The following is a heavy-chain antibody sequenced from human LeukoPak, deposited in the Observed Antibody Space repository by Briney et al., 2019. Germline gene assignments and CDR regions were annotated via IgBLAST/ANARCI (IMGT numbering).Heavy chain of an antibody. V-gene: IGHV4-61*02. CDR2: INTNGST. Sequence: PSETLSLTCTVSGGSISSGSYFWSWIRQPAGKGLEWIGRINTNGSTNYNPSLKSRVTMSVDTSKNQFSLKLNSVTAADTAVYYCARKEWLRPFDYWGQGTLVTVSS. CDR3: ARKEWLRPFDY. CDR1: GGSISSGSYF. J-gene: IGHJ4*02. D-gene: IGHD5-12*01.